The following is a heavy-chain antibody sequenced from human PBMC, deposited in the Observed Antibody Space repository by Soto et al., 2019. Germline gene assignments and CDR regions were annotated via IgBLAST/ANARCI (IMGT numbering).Heavy chain of an antibody. Sequence: AGGALRLSCAASGFTFSSYAIHWVRQAPGKGLEWVAVISYDGSNKYYADSVKGRFTISRDNSKNTLYLQMNSLRAEDTAVYYWARGRYWFDYWGQGNLVTVSS. CDR2: ISYDGSNK. D-gene: IGHD2-15*01. J-gene: IGHJ4*02. CDR1: GFTFSSYA. V-gene: IGHV3-30-3*01. CDR3: ARGRYWFDY.